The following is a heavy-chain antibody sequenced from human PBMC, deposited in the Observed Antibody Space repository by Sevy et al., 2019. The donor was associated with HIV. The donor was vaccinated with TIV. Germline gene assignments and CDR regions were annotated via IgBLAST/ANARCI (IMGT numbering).Heavy chain of an antibody. V-gene: IGHV4-4*07. CDR3: AREAKLGAPLGY. D-gene: IGHD3-16*01. J-gene: IGHJ4*02. CDR2: IYGSGST. Sequence: AENLSLTCTVSGGSISLYYWSWIRQPAGKGLEWIGHIYGSGSTSYNPSLKSRVTMTVDTSQNQISLKLTSVTAADTAVYHCAREAKLGAPLGYWGQGTLVTVSS. CDR1: GGSISLYY.